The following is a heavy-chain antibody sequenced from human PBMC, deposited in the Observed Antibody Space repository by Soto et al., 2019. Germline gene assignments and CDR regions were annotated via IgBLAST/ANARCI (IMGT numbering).Heavy chain of an antibody. CDR3: ARDFRSSCSGTRCIYFAY. V-gene: IGHV1-18*01. CDR1: GDTFTSYG. J-gene: IGHJ4*02. CDR2: IGANNGDT. D-gene: IGHD2-2*01. Sequence: ASVKVSCKASGDTFTSYGFSWVRQAAGQGREWVAWIGANNGDTNSAEKFQGRVTLTTDTSTSTAYMELRSLRSDDTAVYYCARDFRSSCSGTRCIYFAYWGQGTLVTVSS.